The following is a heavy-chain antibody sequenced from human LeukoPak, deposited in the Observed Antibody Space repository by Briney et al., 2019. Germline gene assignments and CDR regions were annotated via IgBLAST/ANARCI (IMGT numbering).Heavy chain of an antibody. CDR2: IYNDGST. D-gene: IGHD2/OR15-2a*01. CDR1: GLTVSSSY. J-gene: IGHJ3*02. Sequence: GGSLRLSCAASGLTVSSSYMSWVRQAPGKGLEWVSIIYNDGSTYYADSMKDRFTISRDNSKNTLYLQVNSLRAEDAAMYYCARNILFAFDIWGQGTMVTVSS. V-gene: IGHV3-53*01. CDR3: ARNILFAFDI.